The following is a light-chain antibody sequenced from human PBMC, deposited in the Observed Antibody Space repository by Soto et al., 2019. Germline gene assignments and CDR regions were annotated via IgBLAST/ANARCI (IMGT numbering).Light chain of an antibody. Sequence: QAVVTQPPSASGTPGQRVTISCSGSSSNIGSNTVNWYQQLPGTAPKLVIYSNNQRPSGVPDRFSGSKSGTSASLAISGLQSEDEADYYCVAWDDSLNGYVVFGGGTKLT. V-gene: IGLV1-44*01. CDR3: VAWDDSLNGYVV. CDR2: SNN. CDR1: SSNIGSNT. J-gene: IGLJ2*01.